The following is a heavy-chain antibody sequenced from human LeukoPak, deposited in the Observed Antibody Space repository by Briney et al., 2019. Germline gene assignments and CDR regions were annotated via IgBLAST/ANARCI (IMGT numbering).Heavy chain of an antibody. CDR2: INSDGSST. D-gene: IGHD1-26*01. CDR1: GFAFSSYW. CDR3: VREEERDDAFDI. J-gene: IGHJ3*02. Sequence: GSLRLSCAASGFAFSSYWMHWVRQVPGKGLVWVSRINSDGSSTSYADSVKGRFTISRDNAKNTLYLQMNSLRVEDTALYYCVREEERDDAFDIWGQGTTVTVTS. V-gene: IGHV3-74*01.